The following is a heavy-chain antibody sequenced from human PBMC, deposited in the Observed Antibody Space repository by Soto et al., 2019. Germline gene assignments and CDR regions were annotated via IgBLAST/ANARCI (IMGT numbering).Heavy chain of an antibody. CDR1: CYTFTSYG. Sequence: SVKVSCKASCYTFTSYGISWVRQAPGQVLEWMGWISAYNGNTNYAQKLQGRVTMTTDTSTSTAYMELRSLRSDDTAVYYCARVLMRYYGSGSSYYFDYWGQGTLVTVSS. V-gene: IGHV1-18*04. CDR2: ISAYNGNT. J-gene: IGHJ4*02. CDR3: ARVLMRYYGSGSSYYFDY. D-gene: IGHD3-10*01.